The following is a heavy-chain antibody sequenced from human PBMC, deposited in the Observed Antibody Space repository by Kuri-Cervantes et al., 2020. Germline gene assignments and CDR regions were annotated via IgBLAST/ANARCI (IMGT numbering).Heavy chain of an antibody. V-gene: IGHV4-39*01. CDR1: GGSISSSSYY. J-gene: IGHJ5*02. CDR3: ARVHNSGYFDP. D-gene: IGHD5-12*01. Sequence: ESLNISCTVSGGSISSSSYYWGWLRQPPGKGLGWIGSIYYSGSTYYNPSLKSRVTISVDTSKNQFSLKLSSVTAADTAVYYCARVHNSGYFDPWGQGTLVTVSS. CDR2: IYYSGST.